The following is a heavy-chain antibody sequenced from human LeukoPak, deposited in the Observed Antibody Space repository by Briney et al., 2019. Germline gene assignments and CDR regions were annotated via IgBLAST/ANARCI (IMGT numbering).Heavy chain of an antibody. D-gene: IGHD2-2*01. V-gene: IGHV1-3*01. CDR1: GYTFTSYA. CDR2: INAGNGNT. J-gene: IGHJ4*02. CDR3: AGEPIVTAGIVGYY. Sequence: ASVKVSCKVSGYTFTSYAMHWVRQAPGQRLEWMGWINAGNGNTKYSQKFQGRVTITRDTSASTAYMELSSLRSEDTAVYYCAGEPIVTAGIVGYYWGQGTLATVSS.